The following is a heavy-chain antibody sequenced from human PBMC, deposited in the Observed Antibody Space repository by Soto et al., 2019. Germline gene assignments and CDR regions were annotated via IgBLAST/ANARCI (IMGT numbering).Heavy chain of an antibody. CDR2: ISYDGSNK. J-gene: IGHJ6*02. V-gene: IGHV3-30-3*01. CDR1: GFTFSSYA. Sequence: GGSLRLSCAASGFTFSSYAMHWVRQAPGKGLEWVAVISYDGSNKYYADSVKGRFTISRDNSKNTLYLQMNSLRAEDTAVYYCARGVVPAAKAEGMDVWGQGTTVTVSS. CDR3: ARGVVPAAKAEGMDV. D-gene: IGHD2-2*01.